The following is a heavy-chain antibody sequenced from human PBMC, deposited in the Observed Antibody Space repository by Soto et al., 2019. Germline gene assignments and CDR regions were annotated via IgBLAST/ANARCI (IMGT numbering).Heavy chain of an antibody. Sequence: GGSPRLSCTASEFTLSDHYMNWVRHAPGKGLEWISVIYRGGTTSYADSVKGRFTISRDNSKNTLYLQMNSLIAEDSAVYYFARDLGCSWYPEYLQYWGLGSLVTVSS. CDR3: ARDLGCSWYPEYLQY. CDR1: EFTLSDHY. J-gene: IGHJ1*01. CDR2: IYRGGTT. D-gene: IGHD6-13*01. V-gene: IGHV3-66*01.